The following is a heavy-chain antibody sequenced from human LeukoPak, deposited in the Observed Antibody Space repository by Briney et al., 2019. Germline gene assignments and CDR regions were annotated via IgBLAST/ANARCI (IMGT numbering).Heavy chain of an antibody. CDR1: GFTFSNAW. CDR2: IKSKTDGGTT. Sequence: GGSLRLSCAASGFTFSNAWMSWVRQAPGKGLEWVGRIKSKTDGGTTDYAAPVKGRFTISRDDSKNTLYLQMNSLKTEDTAVYYCTTPIAARPTDDYWGQGTLVTVSS. V-gene: IGHV3-15*01. D-gene: IGHD6-6*01. CDR3: TTPIAARPTDDY. J-gene: IGHJ4*02.